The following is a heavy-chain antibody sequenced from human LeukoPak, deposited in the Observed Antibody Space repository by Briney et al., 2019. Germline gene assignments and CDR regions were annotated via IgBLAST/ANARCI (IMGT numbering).Heavy chain of an antibody. V-gene: IGHV3-30*18. CDR3: AKEGAGMGADAFDI. D-gene: IGHD1-26*01. CDR2: ISYDGRNE. J-gene: IGHJ3*02. Sequence: GGSLRLSCAASGFTFTNYGMHWVRQAPGKGLEWVAMISYDGRNEYYVDSVKGRFTISRDNSKNTLYLQMNSLRAEDTAVYYCAKEGAGMGADAFDIWGQGTMVTVSS. CDR1: GFTFTNYG.